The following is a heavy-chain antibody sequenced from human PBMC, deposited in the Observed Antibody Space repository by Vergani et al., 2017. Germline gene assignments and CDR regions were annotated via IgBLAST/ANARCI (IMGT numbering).Heavy chain of an antibody. Sequence: QVQLVESGGGVVQPGGSLRLSCAASGFTFSSYGMHWVRQAPGKGLEWVAFIRYDGSNKYYADSVKGRFTICRDNSKNTLYLQMNSLRAEDTAVYYCAKDVGYCSSNSCSWWQGLDLWGRGILTSVSA. CDR3: AKDVGYCSSNSCSWWQGLDL. V-gene: IGHV3-30*02. D-gene: IGHD2-2*01. J-gene: IGHJ4*02. CDR2: IRYDGSNK. CDR1: GFTFSSYG.